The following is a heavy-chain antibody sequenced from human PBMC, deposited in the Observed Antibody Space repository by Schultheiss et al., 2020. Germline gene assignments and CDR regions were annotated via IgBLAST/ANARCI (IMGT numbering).Heavy chain of an antibody. D-gene: IGHD3-10*01. CDR2: ISAYNGNT. J-gene: IGHJ6*03. Sequence: ASVKVSCKASGYTFTSYGISWVRQAPGQGLEWMGWISAYNGNTNYAQKLQGRVTMTTDTSTSTAYMELRSLRSDDTAVYYCARERGGITMVRGGPYYYYMDVWGKGTTVNV. V-gene: IGHV1-18*01. CDR3: ARERGGITMVRGGPYYYYMDV. CDR1: GYTFTSYG.